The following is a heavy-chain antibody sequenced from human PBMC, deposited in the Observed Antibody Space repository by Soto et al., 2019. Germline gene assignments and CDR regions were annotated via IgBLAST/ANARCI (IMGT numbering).Heavy chain of an antibody. CDR3: ARGRVLEPPPHPLPY. Sequence: ASVKVSCKAIGYSFTSHYIHWVRQAPGQGLEWMGWISAYNGNTNYAQKLQGRVTMTTDTSTTTAYMELRSLRSDDTAVYYCARGRVLEPPPHPLPYWGQGTLVTVSS. CDR1: GYSFTSHY. J-gene: IGHJ4*02. CDR2: ISAYNGNT. D-gene: IGHD3-3*01. V-gene: IGHV1-18*04.